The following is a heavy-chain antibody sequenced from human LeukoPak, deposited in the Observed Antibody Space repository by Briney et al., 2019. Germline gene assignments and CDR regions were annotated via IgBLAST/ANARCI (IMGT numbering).Heavy chain of an antibody. CDR1: GYTFTGYY. J-gene: IGHJ4*02. CDR2: IKPNSGDT. V-gene: IGHV1-2*02. D-gene: IGHD3-16*01. Sequence: ASVKVSCKASGYTFTGYYMHWVRQAPGQGLEWMGWIKPNSGDTNYAQKFQGRVTMTRDTAISTAYMELSRLRSDDTAVYYCARVILDTFGGVNLSYWGQGTLVTVSS. CDR3: ARVILDTFGGVNLSY.